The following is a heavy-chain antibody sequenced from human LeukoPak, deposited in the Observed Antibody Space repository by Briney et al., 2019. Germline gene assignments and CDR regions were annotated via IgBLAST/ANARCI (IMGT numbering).Heavy chain of an antibody. CDR3: ARVRLEDGSGWPRWFDP. Sequence: SGGSLRLSCAASGYTVSSNYMSWVRQAPGKGLEWVSVIYSGGSTYYADSVKGRFTISRDNSKNTLYLQMNSLRAEDTAVYYCARVRLEDGSGWPRWFDPWGQGTLVTVSS. CDR1: GYTVSSNY. CDR2: IYSGGST. D-gene: IGHD6-19*01. J-gene: IGHJ5*02. V-gene: IGHV3-53*01.